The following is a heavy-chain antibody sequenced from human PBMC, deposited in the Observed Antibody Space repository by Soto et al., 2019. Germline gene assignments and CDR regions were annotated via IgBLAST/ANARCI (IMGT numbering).Heavy chain of an antibody. CDR3: ARSPYYYDSGGYPIIAPPAY. CDR2: IIPIFGTA. J-gene: IGHJ4*02. D-gene: IGHD3-22*01. CDR1: GGTFSSYA. Sequence: SVKVSCKASGGTFSSYAISWVRQAPGQGLEWMGGIIPIFGTANYAQKFQGRVTITADESTSTAYMELSSLRSEDTAVYYCARSPYYYDSGGYPIIAPPAYWGKETLVTVPS. V-gene: IGHV1-69*13.